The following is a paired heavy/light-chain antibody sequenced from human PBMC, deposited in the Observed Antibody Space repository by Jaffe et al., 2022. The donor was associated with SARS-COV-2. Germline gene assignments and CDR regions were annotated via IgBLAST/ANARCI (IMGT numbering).Heavy chain of an antibody. CDR1: GYTFTNNY. CDR2: INPSGGST. V-gene: IGHV1-46*01. J-gene: IGHJ4*02. CDR3: ARSGGESMSIDY. Sequence: QVQLVQSGAEVKKPGASVKVSCEASGYTFTNNYMHWVRQAPGQGLEWMGIINPSGGSTSHAQQFQGRVTMTRDTSTSTVYMELSSLRSEDTAIYYCARSGGESMSIDYWGQGTLVTVSS. D-gene: IGHD3-16*01.
Light chain of an antibody. J-gene: IGLJ1*01. CDR3: VLYMGSGIHYV. Sequence: QTVVTQEPSFSVSPGGTVTLTCGLSSGSVSNSYYPSWYQQTPGQAPRTLIYSTNTRSSGVPDRFSGSILGNKAALTITGAQADDESDYYCVLYMGSGIHYVFGTGTKVTVL. CDR2: STN. CDR1: SGSVSNSYY. V-gene: IGLV8-61*01.